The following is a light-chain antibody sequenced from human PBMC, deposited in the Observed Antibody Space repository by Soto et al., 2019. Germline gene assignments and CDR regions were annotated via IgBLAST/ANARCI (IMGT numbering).Light chain of an antibody. CDR1: QSLLYSNGYNY. Sequence: DIVMTQSPLSLAVTPGESASISCRSSQSLLYSNGYNYLDWYLQKPGQSPQLLIYLGSNRASGVPDRFSGSGSGTDFTLKISRVEAEDVGVYYCMQALQSPRTFGQGTKVEI. CDR2: LGS. J-gene: IGKJ1*01. CDR3: MQALQSPRT. V-gene: IGKV2-28*01.